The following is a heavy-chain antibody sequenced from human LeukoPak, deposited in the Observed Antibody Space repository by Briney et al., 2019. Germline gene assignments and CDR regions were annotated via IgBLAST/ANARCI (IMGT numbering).Heavy chain of an antibody. J-gene: IGHJ6*02. Sequence: GGSLRLSCAASGFAFIAHAMTWFRQAPGKGLEWVSAVTGGGVSTYYADSVKGRFTISRDNSKNTLYLQMNSLRAEDTARYYCAGAVELEGRSYYYYGMDVWGQGTTVTVSS. V-gene: IGHV3-23*01. CDR1: GFAFIAHA. CDR3: AGAVELEGRSYYYYGMDV. D-gene: IGHD1-1*01. CDR2: VTGGGVST.